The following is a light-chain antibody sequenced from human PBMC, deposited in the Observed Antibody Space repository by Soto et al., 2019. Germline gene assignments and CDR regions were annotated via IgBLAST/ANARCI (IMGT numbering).Light chain of an antibody. V-gene: IGKV3-20*01. Sequence: EIVLTQSPGTLSLSPGERATLSCRASQSVSGSYLAWHQQIPGQAPRLLINDASNRATGIPDRFSGSGSGTDFTLTISRLEPEDFAVYYCQQYGSSPQTFGQGTKVDIK. CDR1: QSVSGSY. J-gene: IGKJ1*01. CDR3: QQYGSSPQT. CDR2: DAS.